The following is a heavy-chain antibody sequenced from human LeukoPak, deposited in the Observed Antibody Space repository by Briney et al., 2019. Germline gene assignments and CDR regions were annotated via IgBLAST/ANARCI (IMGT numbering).Heavy chain of an antibody. V-gene: IGHV3-48*03. CDR3: TTAPDNSGVSRPNWYFDL. CDR2: ISDSGTTI. D-gene: IGHD3-22*01. CDR1: GFTFSNYE. Sequence: GGSLRLSCAASGFTFSNYEMNWVRQAPGKRLERVSYISDSGTTIYYGDSVKGRFTISRDNAKKSLYLQMNSLRAEDTAVYYCTTAPDNSGVSRPNWYFDLWGRGTLVTVSS. J-gene: IGHJ2*01.